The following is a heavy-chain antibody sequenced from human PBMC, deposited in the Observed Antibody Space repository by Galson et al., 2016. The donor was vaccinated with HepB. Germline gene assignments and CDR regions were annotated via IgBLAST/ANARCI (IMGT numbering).Heavy chain of an antibody. CDR1: GFNFRDSY. V-gene: IGHV3-11*06. CDR3: ARDPGPGLRGYFDF. J-gene: IGHJ4*02. Sequence: SLRLSCAASGFNFRDSYMSWIRQAPGKGLEWISYIISSGSYTNYAESVKGRLTISRDNAKNSLHLEMTNLRVEDTAVYYCARDPGPGLRGYFDFWGQGILVTVSS. D-gene: IGHD3-10*01. CDR2: IISSGSYT.